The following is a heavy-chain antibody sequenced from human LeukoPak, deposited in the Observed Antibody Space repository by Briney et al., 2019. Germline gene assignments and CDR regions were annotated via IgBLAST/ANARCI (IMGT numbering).Heavy chain of an antibody. CDR3: ARGRFLYYDILTGYYAFDY. V-gene: IGHV4-34*01. CDR2: INHSGST. J-gene: IGHJ4*02. Sequence: SETLSLTCAVYGGSFSGYYWSWIRQPPGKGLEWIGEINHSGSTNYNPSLKSRVTISVDTSMNQFSLKLSSVTAADTAVYYCARGRFLYYDILTGYYAFDYWGQGTLVTVSS. D-gene: IGHD3-9*01. CDR1: GGSFSGYY.